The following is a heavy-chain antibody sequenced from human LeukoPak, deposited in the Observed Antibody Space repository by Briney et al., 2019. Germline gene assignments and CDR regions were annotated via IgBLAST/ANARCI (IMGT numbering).Heavy chain of an antibody. D-gene: IGHD3-10*01. Sequence: KVSCRTSGYTFINYGISWVRQDPGRGLEWRGWVTTYNGNTKYAQKFQGRVTMTTDTSTSTADMELRSLRSDDTAVYYCARVEEGFFYYGSGSSFMDVWGQGTTVTVSS. CDR2: VTTYNGNT. V-gene: IGHV1-18*01. J-gene: IGHJ6*02. CDR1: GYTFINYG. CDR3: ARVEEGFFYYGSGSSFMDV.